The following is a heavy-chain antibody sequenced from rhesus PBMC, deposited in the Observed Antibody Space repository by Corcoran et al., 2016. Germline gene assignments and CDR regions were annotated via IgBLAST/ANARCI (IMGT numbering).Heavy chain of an antibody. J-gene: IGHJ4*01. D-gene: IGHD4-23*01. V-gene: IGHV4-122*02. CDR2: IPYSGST. CDR3: ASRYSNYWSY. Sequence: QVQLQESGPGLVKPSETLSLTCAVSGGSISSGYYYWSWIRQLPGKGLAWIGYIPYSGSTSYNPSLKSRVTISRDTSKNQFSLKLSSVTAADTAVYYCASRYSNYWSYWGQGVLVTVSS. CDR1: GGSISSGYYY.